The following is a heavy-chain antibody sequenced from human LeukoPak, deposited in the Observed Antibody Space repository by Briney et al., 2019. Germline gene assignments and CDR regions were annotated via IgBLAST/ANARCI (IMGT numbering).Heavy chain of an antibody. D-gene: IGHD5-12*01. CDR1: GYTFTSYV. V-gene: IGHV1-18*01. CDR2: ISAYNGHT. Sequence: ASVKVSCKASGYTFTSYVISWVRQAPGQGLEWMGWISAYNGHTNYAQKLQGRVTVTTDTSTSTAYMELRSLRSDDTAVYYCARGDSGYDSWNPWKYYYHMDVWGQGTTVTISS. J-gene: IGHJ6*03. CDR3: ARGDSGYDSWNPWKYYYHMDV.